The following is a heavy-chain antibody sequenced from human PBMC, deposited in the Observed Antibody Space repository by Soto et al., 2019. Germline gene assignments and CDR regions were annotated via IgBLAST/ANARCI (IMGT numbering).Heavy chain of an antibody. CDR3: ARELLFYDSDGFSWDDAFDL. J-gene: IGHJ3*01. CDR2: IYQSGST. Sequence: QMHLQESGSGLVKPSQTLSLTCAVSGGSLSSSAYSWSWIRQPPGKGLEWSGFIYQSGSTYYNPSLKSRVTMSLDRPKNQFSLKLSSVTAADTAVYYCARELLFYDSDGFSWDDAFDLWGQGTMVTVSS. CDR1: GGSLSSSAYS. D-gene: IGHD3-22*01. V-gene: IGHV4-30-2*01.